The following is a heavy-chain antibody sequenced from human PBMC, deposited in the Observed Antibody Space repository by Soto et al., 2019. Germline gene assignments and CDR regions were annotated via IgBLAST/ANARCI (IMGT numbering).Heavy chain of an antibody. J-gene: IGHJ4*02. CDR2: IYYTGGT. CDR3: ARAVVTPCGGTYYFDY. CDR1: GGSIKSGAYY. D-gene: IGHD2-21*02. V-gene: IGHV4-31*03. Sequence: PSETLSLTCTVSGGSIKSGAYYWSWIRQHPGKGLEWIGYIYYTGGTYYNPSLKSRLSMSLDTSKNQFSLKLSSVTAADTAVYYCARAVVTPCGGTYYFDYWGRVTLVTVS.